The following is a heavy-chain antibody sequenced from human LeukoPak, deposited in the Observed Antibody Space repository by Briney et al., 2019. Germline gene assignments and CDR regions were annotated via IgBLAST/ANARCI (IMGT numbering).Heavy chain of an antibody. CDR2: ISHDGSNK. D-gene: IGHD1-1*01. V-gene: IGHV3-30*03. CDR1: GFTFSSYG. J-gene: IGHJ4*02. CDR3: ATRYGN. Sequence: PGRSLRLSCAASGFTFSSYGMHWVRQAPGKGLEWVAVISHDGSNKNYADSVKGRLTISRDNAKNSLYLQMNSLRVEDTAVYYCATRYGNWGQGTLVTVSS.